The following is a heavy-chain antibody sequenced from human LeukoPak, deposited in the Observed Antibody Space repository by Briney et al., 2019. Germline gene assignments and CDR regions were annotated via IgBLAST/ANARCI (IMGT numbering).Heavy chain of an antibody. CDR1: GSSFTSYW. Sequence: PGESLKISCKGSGSSFTSYWIGWVRQLPGKGLEWMGIIYPGDSDTRYSPSFQGQVTISADKSISTAYLQWSSLKASDTAMYYCARPRPIVVVPAAIDAFDIWGQGTMVTVSS. CDR3: ARPRPIVVVPAAIDAFDI. CDR2: IYPGDSDT. V-gene: IGHV5-51*01. D-gene: IGHD2-2*01. J-gene: IGHJ3*02.